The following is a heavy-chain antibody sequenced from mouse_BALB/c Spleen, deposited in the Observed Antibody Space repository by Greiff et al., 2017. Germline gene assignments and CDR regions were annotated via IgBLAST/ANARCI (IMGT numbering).Heavy chain of an antibody. CDR1: GYSFTGYY. CDR3: AREGGTTAFDY. V-gene: IGHV1-31*01. J-gene: IGHJ2*01. D-gene: IGHD1-2*01. CDR2: INPYNGAT. Sequence: VQLQQSGPELVKPGASVKISCKASGYSFTGYYMHWVKQSHVKSLEWIGRINPYNGATSYNQNFKDKASLTVDKSSSTAYMELHSLTSEDSAVYYCAREGGTTAFDYWGQGTTLTVSS.